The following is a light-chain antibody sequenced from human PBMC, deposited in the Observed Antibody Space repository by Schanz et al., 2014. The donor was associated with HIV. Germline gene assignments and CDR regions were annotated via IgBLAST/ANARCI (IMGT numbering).Light chain of an antibody. Sequence: DVQMTQSPSTLSASVGDRVTITCRATQSISPWLAWYQQKPGKAPKLLINEASSLQSGVPSRFSGSGSGTEFTLTISGLQSEDFAVYYCQQYSNWPFTFGQGTRLEIK. CDR3: QQYSNWPFT. V-gene: IGKV1-5*03. J-gene: IGKJ5*01. CDR1: QSISPW. CDR2: EAS.